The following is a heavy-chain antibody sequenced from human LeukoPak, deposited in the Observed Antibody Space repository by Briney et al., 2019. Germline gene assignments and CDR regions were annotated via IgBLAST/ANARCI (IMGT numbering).Heavy chain of an antibody. CDR1: GFTFSSYS. D-gene: IGHD4-17*01. Sequence: GGSLRLCCAASGFTFSSYSMNWVRQAPGKGLEWVSYISRSGSTIYYADSVKGRFTISRDNAKNSLYLQMHRLTAEDKAVSYCARDPGRGDSGIYYYYYMDVWSNGNTVTVSS. V-gene: IGHV3-48*01. CDR2: ISRSGSTI. J-gene: IGHJ6*03. CDR3: ARDPGRGDSGIYYYYYMDV.